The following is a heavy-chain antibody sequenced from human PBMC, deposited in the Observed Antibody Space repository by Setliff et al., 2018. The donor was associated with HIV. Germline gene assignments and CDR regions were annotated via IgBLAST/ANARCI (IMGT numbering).Heavy chain of an antibody. CDR3: ASHLSPRIDYYYMDV. Sequence: GASVKVSCKASGGTFSSYAISWVRQAPGQGLEWMGGIIPIFGTANYAQKFQGRVTITADKSTSTAYMELSSLRSEDTAVYYCASHLSPRIDYYYMDVWGKGTTVTVSS. J-gene: IGHJ6*03. V-gene: IGHV1-69*06. CDR1: GGTFSSYA. CDR2: IIPIFGTA.